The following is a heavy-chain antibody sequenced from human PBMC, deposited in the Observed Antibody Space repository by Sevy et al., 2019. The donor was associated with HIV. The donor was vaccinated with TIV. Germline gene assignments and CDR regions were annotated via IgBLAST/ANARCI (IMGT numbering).Heavy chain of an antibody. V-gene: IGHV3-11*01. D-gene: IGHD6-19*01. Sequence: GGSLRLSCAASGFTFSDYYMSWIHQAPGKGLEWVSYISSSGSTIYYADSVKGRFTISRDNAKNSLYLQMNSLRAEDTAVYYCARDMGIAVGLWYFDLWGRGTLVTVSS. CDR3: ARDMGIAVGLWYFDL. CDR2: ISSSGSTI. CDR1: GFTFSDYY. J-gene: IGHJ2*01.